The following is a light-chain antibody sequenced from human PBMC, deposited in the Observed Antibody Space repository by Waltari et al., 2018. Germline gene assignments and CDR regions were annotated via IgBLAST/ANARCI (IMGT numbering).Light chain of an antibody. Sequence: QSLLTQPPSVSAAPGQKVTISCPGSDSNIGPNFVSWYQQVPGSAPKLLIFEDEKRPSGIPARFSGSKSATSATLAITGLQPGDEADFYCGTWDTSLSPHVIFGGGTRLTVL. CDR1: DSNIGPNF. CDR3: GTWDTSLSPHVI. CDR2: EDE. V-gene: IGLV1-51*02. J-gene: IGLJ2*01.